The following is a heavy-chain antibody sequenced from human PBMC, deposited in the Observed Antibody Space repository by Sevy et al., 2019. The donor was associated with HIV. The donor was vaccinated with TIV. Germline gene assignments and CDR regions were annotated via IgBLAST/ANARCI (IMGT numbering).Heavy chain of an antibody. D-gene: IGHD1-7*01. CDR1: GYTFTDDY. Sequence: ASVKVSCKASGYTFTDDYLHWVRQAPGQGLEWMGRIYPNSGGTGYAEKFQGRVTMTSDTSISTAYMELRNLGFDDTAVYYCARDASGGTTNSGVDVWGQGTTVTVSS. CDR2: IYPNSGGT. CDR3: ARDASGGTTNSGVDV. J-gene: IGHJ6*02. V-gene: IGHV1-2*06.